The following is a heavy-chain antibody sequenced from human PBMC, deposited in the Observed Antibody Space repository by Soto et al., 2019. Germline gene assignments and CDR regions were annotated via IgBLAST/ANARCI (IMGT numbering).Heavy chain of an antibody. Sequence: QVQLVQSGAEVKKPGAPVKVSCRASGYSFTSYALYWVRQAPGQRLEWMGWINVGNGNTKYSQKFQGRVTITRDTSANTAYMELSSLRPEDTAVYYCARVVFDFWSGYLDLWGQGTLVTVSS. CDR1: GYSFTSYA. CDR2: INVGNGNT. D-gene: IGHD3-3*01. V-gene: IGHV1-3*01. J-gene: IGHJ4*02. CDR3: ARVVFDFWSGYLDL.